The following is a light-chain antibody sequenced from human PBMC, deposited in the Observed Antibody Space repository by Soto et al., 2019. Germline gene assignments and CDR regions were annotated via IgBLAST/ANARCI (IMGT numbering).Light chain of an antibody. V-gene: IGKV1-5*01. Sequence: DIQMTQSPSTLSASVGDSVTITCRASQSISSRLAWYQQKPGKAPKLLIYDVSNLESGVPSRFSGSGSGTEFTLTISSLQPDDFATYYCQQYNTFWTFGQGTKVDIK. CDR2: DVS. CDR3: QQYNTFWT. CDR1: QSISSR. J-gene: IGKJ1*01.